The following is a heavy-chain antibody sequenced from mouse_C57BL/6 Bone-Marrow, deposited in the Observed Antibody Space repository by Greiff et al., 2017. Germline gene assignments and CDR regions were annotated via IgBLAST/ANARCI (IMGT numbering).Heavy chain of an antibody. CDR1: GYTFTSYG. V-gene: IGHV1-81*01. Sequence: QVQLQQSGAELARPGASVKLSCKASGYTFTSYGISWVKQRTGQGLEWIGEIYPRSGNTYYNEKLKGKATLTADKSSSTAYMELRSLTSEDSAVYFCARGAYSFFYAMDYWGQGTSVTVSS. CDR2: IYPRSGNT. D-gene: IGHD2-12*01. CDR3: ARGAYSFFYAMDY. J-gene: IGHJ4*01.